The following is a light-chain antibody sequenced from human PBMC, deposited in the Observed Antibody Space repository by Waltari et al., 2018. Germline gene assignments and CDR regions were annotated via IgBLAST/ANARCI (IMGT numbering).Light chain of an antibody. Sequence: QSVLTQAPSVSGTPGQRVPIPCSGPNYNIDIGPVNWYQQVPGMSPKLLIYSNDQRPSGVPDRFSGSKSGTSASLAISGLQSEDEADYYCATWDGRVNGVLFGGGTKVTVL. V-gene: IGLV1-44*01. CDR2: SND. CDR3: ATWDGRVNGVL. CDR1: NYNIDIGP. J-gene: IGLJ2*01.